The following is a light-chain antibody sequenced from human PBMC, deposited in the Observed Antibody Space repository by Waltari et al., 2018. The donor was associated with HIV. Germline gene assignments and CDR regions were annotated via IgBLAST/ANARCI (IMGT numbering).Light chain of an antibody. CDR1: SLRRHY. J-gene: IGLJ2*01. CDR3: NSRDSSGNLVV. CDR2: GKN. Sequence: SSELTQHAAVSVPSGHTVRITRPGVSLRRHYTRWYQQKPGQAPVLVIYGKNNRPSGIPDRFSGSSSGNTASLTITGAQAEDEADYYCNSRDSSGNLVVFGGGTKLTVL. V-gene: IGLV3-19*01.